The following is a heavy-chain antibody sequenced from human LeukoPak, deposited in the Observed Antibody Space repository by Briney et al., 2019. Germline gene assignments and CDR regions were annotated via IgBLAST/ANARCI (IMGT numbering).Heavy chain of an antibody. V-gene: IGHV3-48*03. CDR1: GFTFSSYE. CDR3: ARGGYCSSTSCHGDDY. D-gene: IGHD2-2*01. Sequence: GGSLRLSCAASGFTFSSYEMNWVRQAPGKGLEWASYISSSGSTIYYADSVKGRFTISRDNAKNSLYLQMNSLRAEDTAVYYCARGGYCSSTSCHGDDYWGQGTLVTVSS. CDR2: ISSSGSTI. J-gene: IGHJ4*02.